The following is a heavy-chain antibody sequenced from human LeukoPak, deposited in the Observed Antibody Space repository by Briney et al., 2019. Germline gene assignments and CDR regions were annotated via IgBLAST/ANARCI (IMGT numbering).Heavy chain of an antibody. CDR2: ISPNSGGT. D-gene: IGHD7-27*01. V-gene: IGHV1-2*02. CDR3: AIQPWGSGNNWYFDL. J-gene: IGHJ2*01. CDR1: GYTFTAYY. Sequence: ASVKVSCKASGYTFTAYYIHWVRQAPGQGLEWTGWISPNSGGTDYAQKFQGRVTMTRDTSISTAYVELSSLTSDDTAVYYCAIQPWGSGNNWYFDLWGRGTLVTVSS.